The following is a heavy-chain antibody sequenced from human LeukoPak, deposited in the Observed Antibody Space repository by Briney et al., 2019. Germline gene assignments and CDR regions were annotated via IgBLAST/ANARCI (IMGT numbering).Heavy chain of an antibody. D-gene: IGHD6-6*01. Sequence: QPGGSLRLSCAASGFTFSSYGMHWVRQAPGKGLEWVAFIRYDGSNKYYADSVKGRFTISRDNSKNTLYLQMNSLRAEDTAVYYCERGTPYSSSSDYWGQGTLVTVSS. CDR2: IRYDGSNK. V-gene: IGHV3-30*02. CDR1: GFTFSSYG. J-gene: IGHJ4*02. CDR3: ERGTPYSSSSDY.